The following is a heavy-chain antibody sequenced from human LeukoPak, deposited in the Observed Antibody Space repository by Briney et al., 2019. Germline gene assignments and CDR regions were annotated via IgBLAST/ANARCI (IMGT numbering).Heavy chain of an antibody. CDR1: GDSITSGRYY. CDR2: TSTSGST. J-gene: IGHJ3*02. Sequence: PSETLSLTCTVSGDSITSGRYYWSWIRQPAGKGLEWIGRTSTSGSTNYNPSLKNRLTILIDTSNLQFSLELTSVTAADTAVYYCARSSAGTADFDIWGQGTMVTVSS. D-gene: IGHD6-13*01. CDR3: ARSSAGTADFDI. V-gene: IGHV4-61*02.